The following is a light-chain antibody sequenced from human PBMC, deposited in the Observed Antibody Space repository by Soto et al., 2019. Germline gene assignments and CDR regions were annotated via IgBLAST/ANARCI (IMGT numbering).Light chain of an antibody. CDR2: DAS. Sequence: DIQMTQSPSSLSASVGDRVTTTCQASQDISNYLNWYQQKPGKAPKLLIYDASNLETGVPSRFSGSGSVTDFTFTISSLQPEDIATYYCQQYDNLPPYTFGQGTKLEIK. J-gene: IGKJ2*01. CDR1: QDISNY. CDR3: QQYDNLPPYT. V-gene: IGKV1-33*01.